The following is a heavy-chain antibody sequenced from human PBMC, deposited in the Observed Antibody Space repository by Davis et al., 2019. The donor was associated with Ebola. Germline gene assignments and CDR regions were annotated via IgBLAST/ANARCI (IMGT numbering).Heavy chain of an antibody. V-gene: IGHV3-20*04. Sequence: GESLKISCAASGFTFDDYAMSWVRQAPGKGLEWVSGINWNGGSAGYADSLKGRFTISRDNSKNTLYLQMNSLRAEDTAVYYCAKEYSSHYYDSSGYYYAWGRYFDYWGQGTLVTVSS. CDR1: GFTFDDYA. J-gene: IGHJ4*02. D-gene: IGHD3-22*01. CDR3: AKEYSSHYYDSSGYYYAWGRYFDY. CDR2: INWNGGSA.